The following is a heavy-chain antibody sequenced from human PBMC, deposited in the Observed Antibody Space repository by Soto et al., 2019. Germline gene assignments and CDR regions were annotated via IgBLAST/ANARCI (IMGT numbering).Heavy chain of an antibody. D-gene: IGHD3-10*01. Sequence: LSLTCTVSGGSISSGDYYWSWIRQPPGKGLEWIGYIYYSGSTYYNPSLKSRVTISVDTSKNQFSLKLSSVTAADTAVYYCARERGYYGSGSYYLYFDYRGQGTLVTVSS. CDR3: ARERGYYGSGSYYLYFDY. J-gene: IGHJ4*02. V-gene: IGHV4-30-4*01. CDR1: GGSISSGDYY. CDR2: IYYSGST.